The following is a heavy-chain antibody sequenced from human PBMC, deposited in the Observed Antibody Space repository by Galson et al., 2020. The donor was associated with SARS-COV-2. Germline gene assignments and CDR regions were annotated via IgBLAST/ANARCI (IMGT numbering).Heavy chain of an antibody. CDR1: GFTFSSYD. CDR3: ARGTVATISHCYFYGMDV. Sequence: GESLKISCAASGFTFSSYDMHWVRQATGKGLEWVSAIGTAGDTYYPGSVKGRFTISRENAKNSLYLQMNSLRAGDTAVYYCARGTVATISHCYFYGMDVWGQGSTVTVCS. D-gene: IGHD5-12*01. CDR2: IGTAGDT. J-gene: IGHJ6*02. V-gene: IGHV3-13*01.